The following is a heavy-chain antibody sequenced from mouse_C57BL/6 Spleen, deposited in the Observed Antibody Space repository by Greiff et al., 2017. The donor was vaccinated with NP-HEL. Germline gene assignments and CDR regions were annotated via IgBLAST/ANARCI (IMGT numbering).Heavy chain of an antibody. CDR2: INPSTGGT. CDR1: GYSFTGYY. J-gene: IGHJ3*01. V-gene: IGHV1-43*01. CDR3: ARVYYDYDAFAY. D-gene: IGHD2-4*01. Sequence: EVQLVESGPELVKPGASVKISCKASGYSFTGYYMHWVKQSSEKSLEWIGEINPSTGGTSYDQKFKGKATLTVDKSSSTAYMQLKSLTSEDSAVYYCARVYYDYDAFAYWGQGTLVTVSA.